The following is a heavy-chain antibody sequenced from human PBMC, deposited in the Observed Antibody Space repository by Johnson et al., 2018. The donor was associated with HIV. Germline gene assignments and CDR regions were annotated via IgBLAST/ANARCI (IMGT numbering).Heavy chain of an antibody. CDR2: ISYVGGTE. J-gene: IGHJ3*01. Sequence: VQLVESGGGVVRPGGSLRLYCAASGFTFSSYAMHWVRQAPGKGLEWVAVISYVGGTESYADSVKGRFTVSRDNSKNALFLQMNNLGPEDAGIYFCAKTYYGGNDDAFDLWGQGTMVTVSS. D-gene: IGHD4-23*01. CDR1: GFTFSSYA. V-gene: IGHV3-30*04. CDR3: AKTYYGGNDDAFDL.